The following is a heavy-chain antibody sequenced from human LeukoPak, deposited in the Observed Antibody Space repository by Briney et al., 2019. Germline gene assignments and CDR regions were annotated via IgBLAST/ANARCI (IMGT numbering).Heavy chain of an antibody. D-gene: IGHD3-9*01. CDR2: MNPNSGNT. CDR3: ERGRLRYFDWLRHHYYMDV. J-gene: IGHJ6*03. Sequence: ASVKVSCKASGYTFTSYDINWLRQATGQGLQWMVWMNPNSGNTDYAQKLQGRVTMTRNPSISTAYLELRSLRYEDTAVYYCERGRLRYFDWLRHHYYMDVWGKGTTVTIFS. CDR1: GYTFTSYD. V-gene: IGHV1-8*01.